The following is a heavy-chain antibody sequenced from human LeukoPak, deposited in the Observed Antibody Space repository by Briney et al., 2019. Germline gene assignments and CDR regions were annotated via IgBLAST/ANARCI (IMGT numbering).Heavy chain of an antibody. Sequence: PSETLSLTCTVSGGSISSYYWSWIRQTPGKGLEWIGYIYYSGSTNFNPSLKSRVTISVDTSKNQFSLKMSSVTAADTAVYFCARGGPPGYYYDYYMDVWGKGTTVTISS. CDR1: GGSISSYY. V-gene: IGHV4-59*01. J-gene: IGHJ6*03. CDR2: IYYSGST. CDR3: ARGGPPGYYYDYYMDV.